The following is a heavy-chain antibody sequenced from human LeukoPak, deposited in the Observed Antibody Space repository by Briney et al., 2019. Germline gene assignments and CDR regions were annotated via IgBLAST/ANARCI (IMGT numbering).Heavy chain of an antibody. CDR1: GGSISSGSYY. CDR2: IFYTGST. J-gene: IGHJ6*03. D-gene: IGHD1-14*01. V-gene: IGHV4-39*02. CDR3: ARLTTCYMDV. Sequence: PSETLSLTCTVSGGSISSGSYYWGWIRQPPGKGLEWIGSIFYTGSTYYNPSLKSRLTISVDTSKNHFSLKLSSVTAADTAVYYCARLTTCYMDVWGKGTTVTISS.